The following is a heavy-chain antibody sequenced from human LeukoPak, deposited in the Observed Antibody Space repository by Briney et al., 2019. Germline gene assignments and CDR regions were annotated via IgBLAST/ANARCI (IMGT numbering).Heavy chain of an antibody. CDR2: IYPGDSDT. Sequence: XLKXSCKGSXYSFTSYWXXWVRQMPGKXLEWXGIIYPGDSDTRYSPSFQGQVTISADKSISTAYLQWSSLKASDTAMYYCARQRSGYRGAFDIWGQGTMVTVSS. CDR3: ARQRSGYRGAFDI. D-gene: IGHD3-22*01. V-gene: IGHV5-51*01. J-gene: IGHJ3*02. CDR1: XYSFTSYW.